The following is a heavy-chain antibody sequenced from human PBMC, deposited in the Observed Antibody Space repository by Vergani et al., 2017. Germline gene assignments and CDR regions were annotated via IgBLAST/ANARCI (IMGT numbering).Heavy chain of an antibody. J-gene: IGHJ4*02. CDR2: IYPSGGA. D-gene: IGHD3-9*01. V-gene: IGHV4-39*01. CDR3: ARTESFILRYFHWAL. CDR1: GGSITSSGYY. Sequence: QLHLQESGPGLVKPSETLSLTCTVSGGSITSSGYYWGWIRQPPGKGLVWIGNIYPSGGAYYNPSLKGRVTISVDTSKNQFSLEVTSVTAADTAIYFCARTESFILRYFHWALWGQGTLVAVSS.